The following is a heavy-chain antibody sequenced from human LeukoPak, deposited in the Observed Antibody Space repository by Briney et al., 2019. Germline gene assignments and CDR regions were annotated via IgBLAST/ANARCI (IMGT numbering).Heavy chain of an antibody. CDR2: IYTSGST. CDR1: GGSISSYY. CDR3: ARGWDYDFWSGSQPFDY. V-gene: IGHV4-4*07. J-gene: IGHJ4*02. Sequence: SETPSLTCTVSGGSISSYYWSWIRQPAGKGLEWIGRIYTSGSTNYNPSLKSRVTMSVDTSKNQFSLKLSSVTAADTAVYYCARGWDYDFWSGSQPFDYWGQGTLVTVSS. D-gene: IGHD3-3*01.